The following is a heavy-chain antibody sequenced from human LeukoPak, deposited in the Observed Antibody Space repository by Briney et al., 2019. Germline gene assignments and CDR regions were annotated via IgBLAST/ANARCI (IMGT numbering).Heavy chain of an antibody. Sequence: GGSLRLSCVASGFTFSDYAMNWVRQAPGKGLEWVSTISGSGGSTYYADSVKGRFTISRDNSKNTLYLQMNSLRAEDTAVYYCANLIVVVPAAMGYDYWGQGTLVTVSS. CDR2: ISGSGGST. D-gene: IGHD2-2*01. V-gene: IGHV3-23*01. J-gene: IGHJ4*02. CDR3: ANLIVVVPAAMGYDY. CDR1: GFTFSDYA.